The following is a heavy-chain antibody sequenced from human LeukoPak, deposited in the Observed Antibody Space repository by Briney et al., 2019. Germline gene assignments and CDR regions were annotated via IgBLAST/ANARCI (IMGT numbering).Heavy chain of an antibody. CDR2: IIPIFGTA. CDR3: ARDPGIAAAGTLKHYYYMDV. D-gene: IGHD6-13*01. CDR1: GGTFSSYA. V-gene: IGHV1-69*05. J-gene: IGHJ6*03. Sequence: SVKVSCKASGGTFSSYAISWVRQAPGQGLEWMGGIIPIFGTANYAQKFQGRVTITTDESTSTAYMELSSLRSEDTAVYYCARDPGIAAAGTLKHYYYMDVWGKGTTATVSS.